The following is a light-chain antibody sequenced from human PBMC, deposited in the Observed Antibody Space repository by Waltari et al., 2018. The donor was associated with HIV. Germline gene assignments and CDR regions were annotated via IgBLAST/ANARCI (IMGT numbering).Light chain of an antibody. V-gene: IGLV2-23*02. J-gene: IGLJ2*01. Sequence: QSALTQPASVSGSPGHAITLSCTCTSSDVGGYTLVSWYQQHPGKAPKLMIYEVSKRPSGVSNRFSGSKSGNTASLTISGLQAEDEADYYCCAYAGSTTYVIFGGGTKLTVL. CDR3: CAYAGSTTYVI. CDR1: SSDVGGYTL. CDR2: EVS.